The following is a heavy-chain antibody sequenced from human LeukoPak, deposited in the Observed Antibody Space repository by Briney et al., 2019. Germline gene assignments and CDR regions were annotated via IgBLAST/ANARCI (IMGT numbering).Heavy chain of an antibody. CDR3: ASGYCTGGVCYSIHMDV. J-gene: IGHJ6*03. Sequence: GGSLRLSCAASGFTFSSYSMNWVRQAPGKGLEWVSSISSRSSYIYYADSVKGRFTISRDNAKNSLYLQMNSLRAEDMAVYYCASGYCTGGVCYSIHMDVWGKGTTVTVSS. CDR2: ISSRSSYI. V-gene: IGHV3-21*01. D-gene: IGHD2-8*02. CDR1: GFTFSSYS.